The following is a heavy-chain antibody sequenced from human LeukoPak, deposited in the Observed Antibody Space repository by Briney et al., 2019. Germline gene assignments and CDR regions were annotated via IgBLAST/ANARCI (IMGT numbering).Heavy chain of an antibody. V-gene: IGHV1-69*05. CDR3: AREVWSGRFGGRINWFDP. CDR1: GGTFSSYA. D-gene: IGHD3-3*01. Sequence: ASVKVSCKASGGTFSSYAISWVRQAPGQGLEWMGGIIPIFGTANYAQKFQGRVTITTDESTSTAYMELSSLRSEDTAVYYCAREVWSGRFGGRINWFDPWGQGTLVTVSS. CDR2: IIPIFGTA. J-gene: IGHJ5*02.